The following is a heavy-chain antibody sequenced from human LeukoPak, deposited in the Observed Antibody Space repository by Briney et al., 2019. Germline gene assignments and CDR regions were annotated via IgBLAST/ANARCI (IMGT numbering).Heavy chain of an antibody. V-gene: IGHV4-30-4*08. CDR2: IYYSGST. Sequence: SETLSLTCTVSGGSISSGDYYWSWIRQPPGKGLEWIGYIYYSGSTLYHPSLKSRVTLLVDTSKDQFSLTLSPLTAADTAVYYCARDLRWEQRDAFDIWGQGTMVTVSS. J-gene: IGHJ3*02. D-gene: IGHD1-26*01. CDR3: ARDLRWEQRDAFDI. CDR1: GGSISSGDYY.